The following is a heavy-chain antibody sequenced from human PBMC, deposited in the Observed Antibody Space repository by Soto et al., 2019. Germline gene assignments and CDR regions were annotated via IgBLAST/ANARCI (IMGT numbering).Heavy chain of an antibody. J-gene: IGHJ3*02. CDR2: IIPIFGTA. V-gene: IGHV1-69*13. D-gene: IGHD2-2*01. CDR3: ASSSTSRTPSGAFDI. CDR1: GGTFSSYA. Sequence: SVKVSCKASGGTFSSYAISWVGQAPGQGLEWMGGIIPIFGTANYAQKFQGRVTITADESTSTAYMELSSLRSEDTAVYYCASSSTSRTPSGAFDIWGQGTMVTVSS.